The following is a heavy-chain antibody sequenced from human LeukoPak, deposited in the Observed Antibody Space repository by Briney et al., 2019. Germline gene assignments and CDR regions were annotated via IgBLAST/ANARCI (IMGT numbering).Heavy chain of an antibody. V-gene: IGHV1-2*02. Sequence: ASVKVSCKASGYTFTGYYIHWVRQAPGQGLEWMGWINRNSGDANYAQKFKGRVTMTRDTSISTAYMELSRLRSDDTAVYYCARDGGQVGATGPFDYWGQGTLVTVSS. D-gene: IGHD1-26*01. CDR3: ARDGGQVGATGPFDY. CDR1: GYTFTGYY. J-gene: IGHJ4*02. CDR2: INRNSGDA.